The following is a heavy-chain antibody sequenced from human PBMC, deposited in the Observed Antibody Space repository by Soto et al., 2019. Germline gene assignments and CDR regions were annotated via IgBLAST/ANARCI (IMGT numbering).Heavy chain of an antibody. D-gene: IGHD6-13*01. J-gene: IGHJ4*02. Sequence: GGSLRLSCAASGFTFDDYAMHWVRQAPGKGLEWVSGISWNSGSIGYADTVKGRFTISRYNAKNSLYLQMNSLRAEDTALYYCAKAPQLALGVDYWGQGTLVTVSS. CDR2: ISWNSGSI. CDR1: GFTFDDYA. V-gene: IGHV3-9*01. CDR3: AKAPQLALGVDY.